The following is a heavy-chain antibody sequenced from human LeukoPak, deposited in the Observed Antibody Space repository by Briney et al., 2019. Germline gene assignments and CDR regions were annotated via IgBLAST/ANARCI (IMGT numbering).Heavy chain of an antibody. Sequence: PSETLSLTCAVSGGSISSGGYSWSWIRQPPGKGLEWIRYIYHSGSTYYNPSLKSRVTISVDRSKNQFSLKLSSVTAADTAVYYCARGGVAANFDYWGQGTLVTVSS. V-gene: IGHV4-30-2*01. CDR1: GGSISSGGYS. J-gene: IGHJ4*02. CDR2: IYHSGST. D-gene: IGHD3-3*01. CDR3: ARGGVAANFDY.